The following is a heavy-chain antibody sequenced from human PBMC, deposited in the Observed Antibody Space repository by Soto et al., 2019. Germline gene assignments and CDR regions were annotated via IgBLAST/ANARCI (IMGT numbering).Heavy chain of an antibody. D-gene: IGHD3-10*01. CDR3: ARGNMGFGDRMDV. J-gene: IGHJ6*02. CDR1: GGSISSGDYY. CDR2: IYYSGST. V-gene: IGHV4-30-4*01. Sequence: LSLTCTVSGGSISSGDYYWSWIRQPPGKGLEWIGYIYYSGSTYYNPSLKSRVTISVDTSKNQFSLKLSSVTAADTAVYYCARGNMGFGDRMDVWGQGTTVTVSS.